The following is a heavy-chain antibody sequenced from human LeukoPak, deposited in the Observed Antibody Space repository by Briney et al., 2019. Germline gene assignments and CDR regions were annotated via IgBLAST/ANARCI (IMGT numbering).Heavy chain of an antibody. V-gene: IGHV3-74*01. J-gene: IGHJ5*02. CDR2: IIDDGSST. D-gene: IGHD3-10*01. CDR3: VRGGFGPKNWFDP. Sequence: GGSLRLSCAASEFTFSTYSMNWVRQAPGKGPVWVSRIIDDGSSTGYADSVQGRFTVSRDNAKNTLYLQMNSLRAEDTGMYYCVRGGFGPKNWFDPWGQGTLVTVSS. CDR1: EFTFSTYS.